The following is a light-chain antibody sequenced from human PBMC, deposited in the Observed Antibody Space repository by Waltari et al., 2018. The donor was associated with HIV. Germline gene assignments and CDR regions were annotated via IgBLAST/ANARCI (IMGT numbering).Light chain of an antibody. CDR3: CAYAGSTTYVI. V-gene: IGLV2-23*02. Sequence: QSALTQPASVSGSPGQSITIPCTGTSSDVGGYNLVSWYQQHPGKAPKLMIYEVSKRPSGVSTRFSGSKSGNTAALTISGLQAEDEADYYCCAYAGSTTYVIFGGGTKLTVL. J-gene: IGLJ2*01. CDR2: EVS. CDR1: SSDVGGYNL.